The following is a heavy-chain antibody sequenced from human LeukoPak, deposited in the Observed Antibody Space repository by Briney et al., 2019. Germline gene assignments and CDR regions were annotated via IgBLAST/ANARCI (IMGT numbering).Heavy chain of an antibody. CDR3: ARGSALRGPFDY. Sequence: AGGSLRLSCAASGFTFSSYSMNWVRQPPGKGLEWIGEINHSGSTNYNPSLKSRVTISVDTSKNQFSLKLSSVTAADTAVYYCARGSALRGPFDYWGQGTLVTVSS. CDR2: INHSGST. V-gene: IGHV4-34*01. CDR1: GFTFSSYS. J-gene: IGHJ4*02. D-gene: IGHD2-15*01.